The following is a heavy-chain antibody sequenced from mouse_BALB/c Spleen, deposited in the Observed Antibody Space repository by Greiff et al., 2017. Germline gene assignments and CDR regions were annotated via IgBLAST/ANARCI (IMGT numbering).Heavy chain of an antibody. J-gene: IGHJ4*01. D-gene: IGHD1-1*01. CDR1: GYSITSYYA. CDR2: ISYSGST. CDR3: ARFTVVDAMDY. Sequence: EVKLVESGPGLVKPSQSLSLTCTVTGYSITSYYAWNWIRQFPGNQLEWMGYISYSGSTSYNPSLKSRISITRDTSKNQFFLQLNSVTTEDTATDYCARFTVVDAMDYWGQGTSVTVSS. V-gene: IGHV3-2*02.